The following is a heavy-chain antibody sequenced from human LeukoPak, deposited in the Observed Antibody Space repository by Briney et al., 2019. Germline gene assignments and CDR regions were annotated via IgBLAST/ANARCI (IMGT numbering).Heavy chain of an antibody. Sequence: SETLSLTCTVSGYSISSGYYWGWIRQSPGKGLEWIGSIYYSGSTYYNPSLKSRVTISVDTSKNQFSLKLSSVTAADTAVYYCARGPVTSPFDYWGQGTLVTVSS. V-gene: IGHV4-38-2*02. J-gene: IGHJ4*02. CDR2: IYYSGST. D-gene: IGHD2-21*02. CDR3: ARGPVTSPFDY. CDR1: GYSISSGYY.